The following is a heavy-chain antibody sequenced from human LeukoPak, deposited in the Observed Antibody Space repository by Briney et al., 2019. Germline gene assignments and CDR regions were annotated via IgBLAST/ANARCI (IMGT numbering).Heavy chain of an antibody. J-gene: IGHJ4*02. V-gene: IGHV4-61*02. CDR3: ARKRPWGLSRYFDY. CDR1: SGSISSGLYY. D-gene: IGHD7-27*01. CDR2: IYTSGST. Sequence: PSETLSLTCTVSSGSISSGLYYWSWIRQPAGTGLEWIGRIYTSGSTNYNPSLKSRVTISLDTSKNQFSLELSSVTAADTAVYYCARKRPWGLSRYFDYWGQGTLVTVSS.